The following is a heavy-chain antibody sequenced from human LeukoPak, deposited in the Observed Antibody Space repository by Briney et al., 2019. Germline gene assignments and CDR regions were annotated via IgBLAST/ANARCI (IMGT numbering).Heavy chain of an antibody. J-gene: IGHJ3*01. CDR1: GYSFSTYW. CDR2: IYTSDSDT. CDR3: ARQTPGGSGSYYALHV. Sequence: TGKSLKISCRGFGYSFSTYWIGWVRQMPGKGLEWMAIIYTSDSDTKYSPSFQGQVTVSADKSISTAYLQWSSLKASDTAMYYCARQTPGGSGSYYALHVWGQGTIVTVSS. V-gene: IGHV5-51*01. D-gene: IGHD3-10*01.